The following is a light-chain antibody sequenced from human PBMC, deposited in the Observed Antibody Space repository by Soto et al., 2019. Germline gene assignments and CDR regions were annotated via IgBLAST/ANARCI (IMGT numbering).Light chain of an antibody. Sequence: EMVLTHPPRTLSLSPQNRATLLCRTSHFVSSRNLAWYQQKPGQAPRLLIYRASSRAPGIPDRFSGSGSGTDFTLTITPLEPEDFAVYFCQQYGSLPITFGQGTRLENK. CDR2: RAS. J-gene: IGKJ5*01. CDR1: HFVSSRN. CDR3: QQYGSLPIT. V-gene: IGKV3-20*01.